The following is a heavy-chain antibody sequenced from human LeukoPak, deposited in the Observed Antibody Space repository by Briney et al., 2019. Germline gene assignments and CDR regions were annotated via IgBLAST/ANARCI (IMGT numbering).Heavy chain of an antibody. V-gene: IGHV3-30*14. CDR2: ISYDGSNK. CDR3: ARALPRLRFLEWFSSGMDV. J-gene: IGHJ6*02. CDR1: GFTFSSYA. Sequence: GGSLRLSCAASGFTFSSYAMHWVRQAPGKGLEWVAVISYDGSNKYYADSVKGRFTISRDNSKNTLYLKMNSLRAEDTAVYYCARALPRLRFLEWFSSGMDVWGQGTTVTVSS. D-gene: IGHD3-3*01.